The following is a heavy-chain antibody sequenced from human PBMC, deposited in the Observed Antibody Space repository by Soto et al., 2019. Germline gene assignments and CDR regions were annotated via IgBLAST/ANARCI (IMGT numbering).Heavy chain of an antibody. CDR3: AREGGRSGSYDNTYYYGMDV. Sequence: PGGSLRLSCAASGFTFSSYSMNWVLQAPWKGLEWVSYISSSSSTIYYADSVKGRFTISRDNAKNSLYLQMNSLRDEDTAVYYCAREGGRSGSYDNTYYYGMDVWGQGTTVTVSS. V-gene: IGHV3-48*02. CDR1: GFTFSSYS. CDR2: ISSSSSTI. D-gene: IGHD3-10*01. J-gene: IGHJ6*02.